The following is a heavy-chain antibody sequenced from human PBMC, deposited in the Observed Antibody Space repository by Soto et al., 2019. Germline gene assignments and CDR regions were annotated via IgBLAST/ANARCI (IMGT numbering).Heavy chain of an antibody. Sequence: LSLTCAVSGYSISSGYYWGWIRRPPGKGLEWIGSIYHSGSTYYNPSLKSRVTISVDTSKNQFSLKLSSVTAADTAVYYCARGGYSYGYVYYYYGMDVWGQGTTVTVSS. J-gene: IGHJ6*02. D-gene: IGHD5-18*01. V-gene: IGHV4-38-2*01. CDR3: ARGGYSYGYVYYYYGMDV. CDR1: GYSISSGYY. CDR2: IYHSGST.